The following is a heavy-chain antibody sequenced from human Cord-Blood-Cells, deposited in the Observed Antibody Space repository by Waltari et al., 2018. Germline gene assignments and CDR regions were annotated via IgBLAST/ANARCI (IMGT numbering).Heavy chain of an antibody. J-gene: IGHJ5*02. D-gene: IGHD3-9*01. CDR2: INHSGST. V-gene: IGHV4-34*01. CDR3: AAKGGDDILTGYSTNWFDP. CDR1: GWSFSGYS. Sequence: QVQLQQWGAGLLKPSVTLSLTCAAYGWSFSGYSWSWTRQPLGQGLEWIGEINHSGSTNYNPSLKSRVTISVDTSKNQFSLKLSSVTAADTAVYYCAAKGGDDILTGYSTNWFDPWGQGTLVTVSS.